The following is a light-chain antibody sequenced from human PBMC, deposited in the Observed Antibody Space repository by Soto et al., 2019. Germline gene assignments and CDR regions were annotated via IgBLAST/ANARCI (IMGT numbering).Light chain of an antibody. Sequence: GDRVTITCRASQSISSYLNWYQQKPGKAPKLLIYAASSLQSGVPSRFSGSGSGTDFTLTISSLQPEDFATYYCQQSYSTPLTFGGGTKVEIK. V-gene: IGKV1-39*01. CDR1: QSISSY. CDR2: AAS. CDR3: QQSYSTPLT. J-gene: IGKJ4*01.